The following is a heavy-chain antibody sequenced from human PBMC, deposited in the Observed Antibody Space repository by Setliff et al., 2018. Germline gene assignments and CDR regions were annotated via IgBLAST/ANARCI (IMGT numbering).Heavy chain of an antibody. J-gene: IGHJ4*02. CDR3: ARLVMRGTIDFLDN. D-gene: IGHD1-7*01. V-gene: IGHV3-7*03. CDR2: IERDGSEK. Sequence: LRLSCAASGFRFNIYWMTWVRQAPGKGLEWVANIERDGSEKSYVDSMKGRFTISRDNAKNSVYLEMNSLRAEDTAVYYCARLVMRGTIDFLDNWGQGTLVTVSS. CDR1: GFRFNIYW.